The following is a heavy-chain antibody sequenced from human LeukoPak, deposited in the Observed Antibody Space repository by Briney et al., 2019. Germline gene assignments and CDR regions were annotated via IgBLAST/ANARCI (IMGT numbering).Heavy chain of an antibody. CDR2: IIPILGIA. D-gene: IGHD3-10*01. J-gene: IGHJ5*02. CDR1: GGTFSSYA. V-gene: IGHV1-69*04. CDR3: AREQGVTVGYWFDP. Sequence: SVKVSCKASGGTFSSYAISWVRQAPGQGLEWMGRIIPILGIANYAQKFQGRVTITADKSTSTAYMELSSLRSEDTAVYYCAREQGVTVGYWFDPWGQGTLVTVSS.